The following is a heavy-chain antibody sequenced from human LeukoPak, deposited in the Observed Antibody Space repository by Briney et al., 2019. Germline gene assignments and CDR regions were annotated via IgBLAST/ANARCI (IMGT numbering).Heavy chain of an antibody. J-gene: IGHJ5*02. CDR2: MYHSGRH. D-gene: IGHD1-1*01. CDR1: GGSFSGYY. V-gene: IGHV4-38-2*01. Sequence: PSETLSLTCAVYGGSFSGYYWGWIRQPPEKGLEWIGSMYHSGRHYYNPSLKSRVTISVDTSKNQFSLTLSSVTAADTAVYYCVRGTNDDWFDPWGQGTLVTVSS. CDR3: VRGTNDDWFDP.